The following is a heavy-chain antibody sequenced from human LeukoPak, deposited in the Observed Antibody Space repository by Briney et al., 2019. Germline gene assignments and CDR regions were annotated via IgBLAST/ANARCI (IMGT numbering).Heavy chain of an antibody. CDR3: AGRVELPYYFDY. J-gene: IGHJ4*02. D-gene: IGHD3-10*01. CDR2: INQDGSAK. V-gene: IGHV3-7*01. Sequence: PGGSLRLSCAASGFTFSTYWMSWVRQAPGRGLERVANINQDGSAKFYGDSVKGRFTISRDNAKKSLYLQMNSLSAEDTAVYYCAGRVELPYYFDYWGQGTLVTVSS. CDR1: GFTFSTYW.